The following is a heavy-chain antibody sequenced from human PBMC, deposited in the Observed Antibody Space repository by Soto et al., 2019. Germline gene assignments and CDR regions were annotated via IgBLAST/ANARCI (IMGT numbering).Heavy chain of an antibody. J-gene: IGHJ4*02. Sequence: PGGSLRLSCAASGFTFSNYSMNWVRQAPGKGLEWVSSISSSSSYISYADSVKGRFTISRDNAKNSLYLQMNSLRAEDTAVYYCARDHVAAALFDYWGQGTLVTVSS. CDR2: ISSSSSYI. V-gene: IGHV3-21*01. D-gene: IGHD6-13*01. CDR1: GFTFSNYS. CDR3: ARDHVAAALFDY.